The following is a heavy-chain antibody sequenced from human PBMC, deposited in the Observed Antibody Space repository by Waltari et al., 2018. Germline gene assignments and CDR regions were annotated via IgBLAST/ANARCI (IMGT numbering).Heavy chain of an antibody. CDR2: IIPIFGTA. J-gene: IGHJ4*02. CDR1: GGPVSSFP. D-gene: IGHD2-15*01. V-gene: IGHV1-69*06. CDR3: ARDLGSGGGY. Sequence: QVQLVQSGAEVKKPGSSVKVSCQASGGPVSSFPLSWWRQAPGHALEWMGGIIPIFGTANYAQKFQGRVTITADKSTSTAYMELSSLRSEDTAVYYCARDLGSGGGYWGQGTLVTVSS.